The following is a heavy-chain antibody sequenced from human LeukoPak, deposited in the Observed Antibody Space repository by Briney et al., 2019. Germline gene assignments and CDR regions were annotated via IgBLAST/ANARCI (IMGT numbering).Heavy chain of an antibody. J-gene: IGHJ4*02. CDR3: ARNPTYYDFWSGYRSFDY. V-gene: IGHV4-34*01. Sequence: SETLSLTCAVYGGSFSGYYWSWIRQPPGKGLEWIGEFNHSGSTNYNPSLKSRVTISVDTSKNQFSLKLSSVTAADTAVYYCARNPTYYDFWSGYRSFDYWGQGTLVTVSS. CDR1: GGSFSGYY. D-gene: IGHD3-3*01. CDR2: FNHSGST.